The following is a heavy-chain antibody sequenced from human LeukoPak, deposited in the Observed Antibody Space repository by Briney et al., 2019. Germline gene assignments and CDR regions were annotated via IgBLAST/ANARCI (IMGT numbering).Heavy chain of an antibody. D-gene: IGHD6-13*01. V-gene: IGHV1-18*01. CDR2: ITTYNGNT. J-gene: IGHJ6*02. Sequence: GASVKVSCTASGYTFTSYGISWVRQAPGQGLEWMGWITTYNGNTKYAQKFQGRVTVTTDISTSTAYMELRSLRSDDTAVYYCAKGPSIAAAGGYYYGMDVWGQGTTVTVSS. CDR3: AKGPSIAAAGGYYYGMDV. CDR1: GYTFTSYG.